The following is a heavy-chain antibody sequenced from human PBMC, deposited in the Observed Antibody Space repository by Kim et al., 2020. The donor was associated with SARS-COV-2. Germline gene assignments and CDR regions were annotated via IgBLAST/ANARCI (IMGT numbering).Heavy chain of an antibody. CDR2: IYYSGST. CDR3: ARVPSLVDWYYFDY. V-gene: IGHV4-59*13. CDR1: GGSISSYY. J-gene: IGHJ4*02. D-gene: IGHD3-9*01. Sequence: SETLSLTCTVSGGSISSYYWSWIRQPPGKGLEWIGYIYYSGSTNYNPSLKSRVTISVDTSKNQFSLKLSSVTAADTAVYYCARVPSLVDWYYFDYWGQGTLVTVSS.